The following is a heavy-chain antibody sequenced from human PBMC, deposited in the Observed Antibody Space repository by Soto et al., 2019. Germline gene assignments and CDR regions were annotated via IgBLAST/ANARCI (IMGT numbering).Heavy chain of an antibody. CDR1: GLSFRNYA. CDR3: VGGSLLH. V-gene: IGHV3-30*04. CDR2: ISHNVSIQ. Sequence: GGSLRLSCAASGLSFRNYAMHWVRQAPGKGLEWVTMISHNVSIQFYADSVKGRFTISRDNSKDTLYLQMNNLTPEDTAVYYCVGGSLLHWGQGTPVTVYS. J-gene: IGHJ4*02.